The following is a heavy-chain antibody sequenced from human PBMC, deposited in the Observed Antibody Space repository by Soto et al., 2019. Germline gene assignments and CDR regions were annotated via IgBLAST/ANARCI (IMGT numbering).Heavy chain of an antibody. Sequence: PSETLSLTCAVSGGSISSGGYSWSWIRQPPGKGLEWIGYIYHSGSTNYNPSLKSRVTISVDKSKNQFSLKLSSVTAADTAVYYCARDFGYGGYGDYWGQGTLVTVSS. CDR2: IYHSGST. CDR1: GGSISSGGYS. CDR3: ARDFGYGGYGDY. D-gene: IGHD5-12*01. V-gene: IGHV4-30-2*01. J-gene: IGHJ4*02.